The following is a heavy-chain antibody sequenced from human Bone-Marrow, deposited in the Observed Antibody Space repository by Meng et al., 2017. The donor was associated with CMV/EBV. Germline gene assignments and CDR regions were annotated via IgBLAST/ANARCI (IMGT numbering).Heavy chain of an antibody. CDR1: GFTFSSYS. D-gene: IGHD2-2*01. V-gene: IGHV3-21*01. J-gene: IGHJ6*02. Sequence: GESLKISCAPSGFTFSSYSMNWVRQAPGKGLEWVSSISSSSSYIYYADSVKGRFTISRDNAKNSLYLQMNSLRAEDTAVYYCAREEGILVVVPAEGYYYGMDVWGQGTTVTVSS. CDR3: AREEGILVVVPAEGYYYGMDV. CDR2: ISSSSSYI.